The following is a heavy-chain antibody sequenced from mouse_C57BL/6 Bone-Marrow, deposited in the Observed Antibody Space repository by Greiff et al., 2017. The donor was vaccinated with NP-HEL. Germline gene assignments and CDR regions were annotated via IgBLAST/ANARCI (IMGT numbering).Heavy chain of an antibody. V-gene: IGHV3-1*01. D-gene: IGHD1-2*01. CDR1: GYSITSGYD. Sequence: DVQLQESGPGMVKPSQSLSLTCTVTGYSITSGYDWHWIRHFPGNKLEWMGYISYSGSTNYNPSLKSRISITHDTSKNHFFLKLNSVTTEDTATYYCARDGYGRRFAYWGQGTLVTVSA. CDR2: ISYSGST. J-gene: IGHJ3*01. CDR3: ARDGYGRRFAY.